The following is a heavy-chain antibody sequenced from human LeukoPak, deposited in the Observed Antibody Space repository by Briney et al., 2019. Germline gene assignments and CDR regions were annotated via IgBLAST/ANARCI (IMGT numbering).Heavy chain of an antibody. CDR1: GGSFSGDY. CDR3: ARGPGWYRYYFDY. J-gene: IGHJ4*02. V-gene: IGHV4-34*01. CDR2: INDSLIT. Sequence: PSETLSLTCAVYGGSFSGDYWSWIRQPPGKGLEWIGEINDSLITNYNPSLKSRVTISVDTSKNQFSLKLRSVTAADTAVYYCARGPGWYRYYFDYWGQGTLVTVSS. D-gene: IGHD6-19*01.